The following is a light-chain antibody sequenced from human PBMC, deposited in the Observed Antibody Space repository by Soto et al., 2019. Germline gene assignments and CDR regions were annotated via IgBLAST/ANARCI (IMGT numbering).Light chain of an antibody. CDR1: QSVSSY. V-gene: IGKV3-11*01. J-gene: IGKJ1*01. CDR2: DAS. CDR3: QQRSNWPSRT. Sequence: IVLTQSPATLSLSPGERATLSCRASQSVSSYLAWYQQKPGQAPRLLIYDASNRATGIPARFSGSGSGTDFTLTISSLEPEDFAVYYCQQRSNWPSRTFGQGTKVEIK.